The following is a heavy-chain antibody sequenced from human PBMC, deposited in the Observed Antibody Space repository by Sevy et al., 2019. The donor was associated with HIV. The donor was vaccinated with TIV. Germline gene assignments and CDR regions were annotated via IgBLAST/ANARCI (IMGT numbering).Heavy chain of an antibody. CDR3: ANSRGRFEGSSWLYYYYLMDA. Sequence: GGSLRLSCVASGFTFSKIGMHWARQAPGKGLEWVAVISNDGSDKQHADSVKGRFTIARDNSKDTLYLQMNSLRLEDTAVYYCANSRGRFEGSSWLYYYYLMDAWGQGTTVTVSS. CDR2: ISNDGSDK. D-gene: IGHD6-13*01. V-gene: IGHV3-30*18. CDR1: GFTFSKIG. J-gene: IGHJ6*02.